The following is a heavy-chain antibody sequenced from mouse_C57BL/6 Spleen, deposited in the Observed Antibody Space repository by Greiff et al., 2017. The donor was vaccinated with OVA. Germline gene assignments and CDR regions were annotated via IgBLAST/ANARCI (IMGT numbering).Heavy chain of an antibody. J-gene: IGHJ4*01. CDR2: IDPSDSYT. Sequence: VQLQQPGAELVMPGASVKLSCKASGYTFTSYWMHWVKQRPGQGLEWIGEIDPSDSYTNYNQKFKGKSTLTVDKSSSTAYMQLSSLTSEDSAVYYCARFGVGRGDYAMDYWGQGTSVTVSS. CDR3: ARFGVGRGDYAMDY. V-gene: IGHV1-69*01. CDR1: GYTFTSYW.